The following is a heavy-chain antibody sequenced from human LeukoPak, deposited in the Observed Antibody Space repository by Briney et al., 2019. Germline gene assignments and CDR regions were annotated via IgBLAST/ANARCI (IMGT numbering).Heavy chain of an antibody. V-gene: IGHV3-53*01. CDR3: ARGYGYSSGWYFDF. D-gene: IGHD6-19*01. CDR1: GFTVSTNY. Sequence: GGSLRLSCAASGFTVSTNYMSWVRQAPGKGLKWVSVLYSSSGTYYADSVKGRFTISRDDSKNTLYLQMNSLRAEDTAVYYCARGYGYSSGWYFDFWGQGTLVTVSS. CDR2: LYSSSGT. J-gene: IGHJ4*02.